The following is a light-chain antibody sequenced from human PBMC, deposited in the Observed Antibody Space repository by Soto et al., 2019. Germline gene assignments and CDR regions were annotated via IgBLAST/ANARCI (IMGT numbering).Light chain of an antibody. V-gene: IGLV2-23*02. J-gene: IGLJ1*01. CDR3: CSYAGSSTYV. Sequence: QSALTQPASVFGSPGQSITISCTGTSSDVGSYNLVSWYQQHPGKAPKVMIYEVSKRPSGVPNRFSGSKSGYTASLTISGLQAEDEADYYCCSYAGSSTYVFGTGTKVTVL. CDR2: EVS. CDR1: SSDVGSYNL.